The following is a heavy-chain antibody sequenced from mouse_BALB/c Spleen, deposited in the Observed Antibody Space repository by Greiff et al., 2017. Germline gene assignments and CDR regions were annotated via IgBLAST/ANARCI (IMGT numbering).Heavy chain of an antibody. CDR2: INSNGGST. Sequence: VQLQQSGGGLVQPGGSLKLSCAASGFTFSSYGMSWVRQTPDKRLELVATINSNGGSTYYPDSVKGRFTISRDNAKNTLYLQMSSLKSEDTAMYYCARDRGIRYFDVWGAGTTVTVSS. CDR1: GFTFSSYG. CDR3: ARDRGIRYFDV. D-gene: IGHD3-1*01. V-gene: IGHV5-6-3*01. J-gene: IGHJ1*01.